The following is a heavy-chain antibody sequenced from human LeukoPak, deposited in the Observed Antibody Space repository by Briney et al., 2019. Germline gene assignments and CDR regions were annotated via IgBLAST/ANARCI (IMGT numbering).Heavy chain of an antibody. CDR1: GFTFSSYA. CDR2: ISGSGGST. J-gene: IGHJ6*02. V-gene: IGHV3-23*01. D-gene: IGHD2-2*01. CDR3: AKAATPSGYCSSTSCYGGDYYYYGMDV. Sequence: GGSLRLSCAASGFTFSSYAMSWVRQAPGKGLEWVSAISGSGGSTYYADSVKGRFTISRDNSKNTLYLQMNSLRAEDTAVYYCAKAATPSGYCSSTSCYGGDYYYYGMDVWGQGTTVNGAS.